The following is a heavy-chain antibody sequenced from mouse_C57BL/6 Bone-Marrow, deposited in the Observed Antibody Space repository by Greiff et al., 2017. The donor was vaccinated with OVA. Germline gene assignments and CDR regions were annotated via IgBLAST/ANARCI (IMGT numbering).Heavy chain of an antibody. CDR2: IDPETGGT. D-gene: IGHD1-1*01. V-gene: IGHV1-15*01. CDR3: TGVLLPYYFDY. Sequence: QVQLQQSGAELVRPGASVTLSCKASGYTFTDHEMHWVKQTPVHGLEWIGAIDPETGGTAYNQKFKGKAILTADKSSSTAYMELRSLTSEDSAVYYCTGVLLPYYFDYWGQGTTLTVSS. CDR1: GYTFTDHE. J-gene: IGHJ2*01.